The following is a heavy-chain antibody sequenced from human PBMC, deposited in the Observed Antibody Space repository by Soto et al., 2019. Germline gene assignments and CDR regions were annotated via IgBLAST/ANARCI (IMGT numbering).Heavy chain of an antibody. CDR1: GFTFSSYW. CDR2: INSDGSST. J-gene: IGHJ6*02. V-gene: IGHV3-74*01. CDR3: ARCLRFLEWLFSPDYYYYGMDV. D-gene: IGHD3-3*01. Sequence: PGGSLRLSCAASGFTFSSYWMHWVRQAPGKGLVWVSRINSDGSSTSYADSVKGRFTISRDNAKNTLYLQMNSLRAEDTAVYYCARCLRFLEWLFSPDYYYYGMDVWGQGTTVTVSS.